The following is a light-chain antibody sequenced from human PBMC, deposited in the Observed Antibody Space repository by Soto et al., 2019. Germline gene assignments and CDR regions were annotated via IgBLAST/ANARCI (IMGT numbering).Light chain of an antibody. CDR3: QQYNYWPPIT. V-gene: IGKV3-15*01. J-gene: IGKJ5*01. CDR2: GAS. CDR1: QSVSSN. Sequence: EIELAQSPATLSVSPGERVTVSCRTSQSVSSNLAWYQQKPGQAPRLLIYGASTRATGIPARFSGSGSGTEFTLTISSLQSEDFTIYYCQQYNYWPPITFGQGTRLEI.